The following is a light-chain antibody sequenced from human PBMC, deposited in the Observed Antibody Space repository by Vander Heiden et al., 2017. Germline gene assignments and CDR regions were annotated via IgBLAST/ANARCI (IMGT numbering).Light chain of an antibody. CDR2: DVN. V-gene: IGLV2-14*01. CDR3: CSYTSRSTLYV. CDR1: SGDIGSYHY. J-gene: IGLJ1*01. Sequence: QSALTQPASVAGSPGQSITISCTGSSGDIGSYHYVSWYQQHPGKAPKVLIYDVNHRPSGISNRFSGSRSGNTASLTISGLQAEDEADYYCCSYTSRSTLYVFGTGTKVTVL.